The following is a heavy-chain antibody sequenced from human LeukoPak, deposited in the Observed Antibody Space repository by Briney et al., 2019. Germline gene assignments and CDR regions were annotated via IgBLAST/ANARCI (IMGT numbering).Heavy chain of an antibody. CDR3: AKEGIAVAGTTGTEGWFDP. D-gene: IGHD6-19*01. J-gene: IGHJ5*02. Sequence: GGSLRLSCAASGFTFSSYRMYWVRQAPGKGLVWVSRINSDGSSTTYADSVKGRFTISRDNSKNTLYLQMNSLRAEDTAVYYCAKEGIAVAGTTGTEGWFDPWGQGTLVTVSS. CDR1: GFTFSSYR. V-gene: IGHV3-74*01. CDR2: INSDGSST.